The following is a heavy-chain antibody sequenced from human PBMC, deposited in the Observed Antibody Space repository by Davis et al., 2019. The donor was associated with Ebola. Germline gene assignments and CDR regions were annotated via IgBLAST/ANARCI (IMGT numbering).Heavy chain of an antibody. D-gene: IGHD6-13*01. CDR1: GYTFTSYA. V-gene: IGHV7-4-1*02. CDR3: ARGLQPVDFDY. J-gene: IGHJ4*02. CDR2: INTNTGNP. Sequence: ASSVKVSCKASGYTFTSYAMNWVRQAPGQGLEWMGWINTNTGNPTYAQGFTGRFVFSLDTSVSTAYLQISSLKAEDTAVYYCARGLQPVDFDYWGQGTLVTVSS.